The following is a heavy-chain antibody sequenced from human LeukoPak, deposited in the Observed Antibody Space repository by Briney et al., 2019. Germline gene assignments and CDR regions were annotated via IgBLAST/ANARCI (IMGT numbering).Heavy chain of an antibody. D-gene: IGHD6-19*01. Sequence: GGSLRLSCAASGFTFSFHEMNWVRQAAGKGLEWVSHITSSGGSTYYADSVQGRFTISRDNAKNSLFLLMNSLRAEDSAVYYCARGYHNGWTHIAGFDSWGQGTLVTVSS. CDR3: ARGYHNGWTHIAGFDS. J-gene: IGHJ4*02. CDR1: GFTFSFHE. V-gene: IGHV3-48*03. CDR2: ITSSGGST.